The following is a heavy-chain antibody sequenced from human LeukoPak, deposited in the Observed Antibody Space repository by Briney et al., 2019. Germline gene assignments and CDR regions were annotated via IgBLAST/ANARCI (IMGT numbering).Heavy chain of an antibody. CDR3: ARGGFCNGGTCYLYYFDH. CDR1: GGSMTSYY. D-gene: IGHD2-15*01. J-gene: IGHJ4*02. Sequence: SETLSLTCTVSGGSMTSYYWSWIRQPPGKGLEWLGDIYYSGSPNYNPSFKSRVTISVDSSNNHFSLRLSSVTAADTAVYYCARGGFCNGGTCYLYYFDHWGQGTLVTVSS. CDR2: IYYSGSP. V-gene: IGHV4-59*01.